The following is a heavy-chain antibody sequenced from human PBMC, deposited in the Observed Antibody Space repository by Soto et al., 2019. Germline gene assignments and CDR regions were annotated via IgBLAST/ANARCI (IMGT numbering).Heavy chain of an antibody. CDR1: GFTFSSYW. D-gene: IGHD6-6*01. CDR3: ARDPPSIAAPFAYTTNWFDP. J-gene: IGHJ5*02. CDR2: ISSSSSYI. V-gene: IGHV3-21*01. Sequence: GGSLRLSCAASGFTFSSYWMNWVRQAPGKGLEWVSSISSSSSYIYYADSVKGRFTISRDNAKNSLYLQMNSLRAEDTAVYYCARDPPSIAAPFAYTTNWFDPWGQGTLVTVSS.